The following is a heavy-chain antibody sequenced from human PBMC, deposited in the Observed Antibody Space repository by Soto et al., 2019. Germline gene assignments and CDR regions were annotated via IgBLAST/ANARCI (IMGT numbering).Heavy chain of an antibody. D-gene: IGHD4-17*01. V-gene: IGHV4-59*01. CDR2: IYYSGST. J-gene: IGHJ5*02. Sequence: PSETLSLTCTVSGGSISSYYWSWIRQPPGKGLEWIGYIYYSGSTNYNPSLKSRVTISVDTSKNQFSLKLSSVTAADTAVYYCARVRASQDYGDYPDWFDPWGQGTLVTVSS. CDR3: ARVRASQDYGDYPDWFDP. CDR1: GGSISSYY.